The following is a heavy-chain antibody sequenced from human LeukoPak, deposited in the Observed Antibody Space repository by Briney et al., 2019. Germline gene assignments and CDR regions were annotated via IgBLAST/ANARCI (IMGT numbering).Heavy chain of an antibody. Sequence: SETLSLTCTVSGGSISSYYWSWIRQLPGKGLEWIGYIYYSGSTNYNPSLKSRVTISVDTSKNQFSLKLTSVTAADTAVYYCARTMEGYCSGGSCYQYSYYMDIWGKGTTVTVSS. D-gene: IGHD2-15*01. V-gene: IGHV4-59*01. J-gene: IGHJ6*03. CDR1: GGSISSYY. CDR3: ARTMEGYCSGGSCYQYSYYMDI. CDR2: IYYSGST.